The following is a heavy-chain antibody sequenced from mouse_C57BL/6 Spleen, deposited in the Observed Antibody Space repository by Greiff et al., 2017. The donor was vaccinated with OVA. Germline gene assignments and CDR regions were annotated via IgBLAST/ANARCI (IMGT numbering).Heavy chain of an antibody. CDR3: ARPSSRHRYFDV. J-gene: IGHJ1*03. CDR2: MYPGDGDT. V-gene: IGHV1-82*01. D-gene: IGHD1-1*01. CDR1: GYAFSSSW. Sequence: VQLQQSGPELVKPGASVKISCKASGYAFSSSWMNWVKQRPGKGIVWIGRMYPGDGDTNYNGKIKGKATLTADKSSSTAYMQLNSLTSEDSAVDFCARPSSRHRYFDVWGTGTTGTVAS.